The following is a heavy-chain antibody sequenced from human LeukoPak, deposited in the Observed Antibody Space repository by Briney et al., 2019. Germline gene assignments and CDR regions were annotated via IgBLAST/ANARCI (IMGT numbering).Heavy chain of an antibody. D-gene: IGHD6-19*01. V-gene: IGHV1-2*02. CDR2: INPNSGGT. J-gene: IGHJ6*03. Sequence: ASVKVSCKASGYTFTDYYMHWVRQAPGQGLEWMGWINPNSGGTNYAQKFQGRVTMTRDTSISTAYMELSRLTSDDTAVYYCARGVAGPYYYCYMDVWGRGTTVTVSS. CDR3: ARGVAGPYYYCYMDV. CDR1: GYTFTDYY.